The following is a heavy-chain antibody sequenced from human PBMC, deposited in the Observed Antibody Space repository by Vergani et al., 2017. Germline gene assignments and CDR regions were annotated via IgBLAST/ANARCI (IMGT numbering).Heavy chain of an antibody. CDR3: AAYYDFWSGIPF. D-gene: IGHD3-3*01. V-gene: IGHV4-61*02. CDR1: GGSISSGSYY. Sequence: QVQLQESGPGLVKPSQTLSLTCTVSGGSISSGSYYWSWIRQPAGKGLEWIGRIYTSGSTNYNPSLKSRVTMSVDTSKNQFSLKLSSVTAADTAVYYCAAYYDFWSGIPFWGQGTLVTVSS. J-gene: IGHJ4*02. CDR2: IYTSGST.